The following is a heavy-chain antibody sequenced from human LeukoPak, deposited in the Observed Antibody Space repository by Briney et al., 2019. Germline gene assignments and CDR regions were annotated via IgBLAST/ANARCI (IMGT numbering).Heavy chain of an antibody. Sequence: GGSLRLSCAASGFTFSSYAMHWVRQAPGKGLEYVSAISSNGGRTYYANSVKGRFTISRDNSKNTLYLQMGSLRAEDMAVYYCARDLCSSTSCSYFDYWGQGTMVTVSS. D-gene: IGHD2-2*01. CDR3: ARDLCSSTSCSYFDY. J-gene: IGHJ4*02. CDR1: GFTFSSYA. V-gene: IGHV3-64*01. CDR2: ISSNGGRT.